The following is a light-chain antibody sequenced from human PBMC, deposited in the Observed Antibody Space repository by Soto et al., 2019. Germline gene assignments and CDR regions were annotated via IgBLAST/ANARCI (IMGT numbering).Light chain of an antibody. CDR3: QQYGSLTAT. J-gene: IGKJ1*01. CDR2: GAS. V-gene: IGKV3-20*01. Sequence: EIVLTQSPGTLSLSPGERATLSCRASQSVSSSYLAWYQQKPGQAPRLLIYGASSRATGIPDRFSGSGSGTDFTLTISRLEPEAFAVYYCQQYGSLTATFGQGTKVEIK. CDR1: QSVSSSY.